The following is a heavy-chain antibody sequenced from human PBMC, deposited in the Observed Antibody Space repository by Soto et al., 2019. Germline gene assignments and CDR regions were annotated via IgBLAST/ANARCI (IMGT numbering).Heavy chain of an antibody. CDR1: GGSFSGYY. D-gene: IGHD6-13*01. Sequence: QVQLQQWGAGLLKPSETLSLTCAVYGGSFSGYYWSWIRQPPGKGLEWIGEINHSGSTNYNPSLKSRVTISADTSKNQFSLKLSSVTAADTAVYYCARGVAAAGTGLFYYWGQGTLVTVSS. CDR2: INHSGST. CDR3: ARGVAAAGTGLFYY. J-gene: IGHJ4*02. V-gene: IGHV4-34*01.